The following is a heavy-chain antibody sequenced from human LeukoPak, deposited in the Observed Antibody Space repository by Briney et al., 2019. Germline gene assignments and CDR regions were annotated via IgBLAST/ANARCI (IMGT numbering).Heavy chain of an antibody. CDR3: AKSGEPQWLMAPFDY. CDR2: ISYDGSNK. D-gene: IGHD6-19*01. V-gene: IGHV3-30*18. CDR1: GFTFSSYW. Sequence: GGSLRLSCAASGFTFSSYWMSWMRQAPGKGLEWVAVISYDGSNKYYADSVKGRFTISRDNSKNTLYLQMNSLRAEDTAVYYCAKSGEPQWLMAPFDYWGQGTLVTVSS. J-gene: IGHJ4*02.